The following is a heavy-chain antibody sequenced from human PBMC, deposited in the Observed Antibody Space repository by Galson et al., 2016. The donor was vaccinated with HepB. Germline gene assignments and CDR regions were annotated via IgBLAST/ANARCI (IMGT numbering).Heavy chain of an antibody. CDR1: GGSISSSSYY. J-gene: IGHJ2*01. CDR3: ARYYGGAGGWYFDL. CDR2: IYYSGST. Sequence: SETLSLTCTVSGGSISSSSYYWGWIRQPPGKGLEWIGSIYYSGSTYYNPSLKSRVTISVDTSKNQFSLKLSSVTAADTAVYYCARYYGGAGGWYFDLWGRGTLVTVSS. D-gene: IGHD4-23*01. V-gene: IGHV4-39*01.